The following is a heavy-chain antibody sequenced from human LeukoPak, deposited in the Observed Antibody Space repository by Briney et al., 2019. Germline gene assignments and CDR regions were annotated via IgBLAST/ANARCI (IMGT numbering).Heavy chain of an antibody. V-gene: IGHV4-39*07. Sequence: SETLSLTCTVSGGSLSSSSYYWGWIRQPPGKGLEWIGSIYYSGSTYYNPSLKSRVTISVDTSKNQFSLKLSSVTAADTAVYYCARGRGQDIVATGPCDYWGQGTLVTVSS. CDR3: ARGRGQDIVATGPCDY. D-gene: IGHD5-12*01. CDR2: IYYSGST. CDR1: GGSLSSSSYY. J-gene: IGHJ4*02.